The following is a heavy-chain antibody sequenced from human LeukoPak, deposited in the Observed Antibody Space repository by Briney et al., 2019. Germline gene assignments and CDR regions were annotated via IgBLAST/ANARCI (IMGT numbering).Heavy chain of an antibody. Sequence: PVGSLRLSCAASGFTFSSYAMSWVRQAPGKGLEWVSAISGSGGSTYYADSVKGRFTISRDNSKNTLYLQMNSLRAEDTAVYYCAKDGYYYDSSGYYPLDYWGQGTLATVSS. D-gene: IGHD3-22*01. J-gene: IGHJ4*02. CDR1: GFTFSSYA. V-gene: IGHV3-23*01. CDR2: ISGSGGST. CDR3: AKDGYYYDSSGYYPLDY.